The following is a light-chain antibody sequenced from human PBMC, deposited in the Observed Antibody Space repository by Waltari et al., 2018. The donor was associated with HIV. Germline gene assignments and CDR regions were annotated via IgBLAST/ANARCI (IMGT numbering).Light chain of an antibody. CDR3: TSWDDSLSGWM. Sequence: QSVLTQPPSASGTPGQRVAISCSASSSHIGNNFVYWYQHLPGTTPKLLIYRNNQRPSGVPDRFSGSKSGTSASLAISGLRSEDEADYYCTSWDDSLSGWMFGGGTTLTVL. CDR2: RNN. V-gene: IGLV1-47*01. CDR1: SSHIGNNF. J-gene: IGLJ3*02.